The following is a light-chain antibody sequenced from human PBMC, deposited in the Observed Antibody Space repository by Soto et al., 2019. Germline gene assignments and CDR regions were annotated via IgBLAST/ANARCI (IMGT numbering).Light chain of an antibody. CDR3: QQYGSSYT. Sequence: ENALTQSPGTLSLSPGDTATLSCRASQTIFNSYLAWYQQKPGQAPRLLIYGASSRATGIPDRFSGGGSGTDFTLTITRLEPEEFAVYYCQQYGSSYTFGQGTKLEMK. CDR1: QTIFNSY. J-gene: IGKJ2*01. CDR2: GAS. V-gene: IGKV3-20*01.